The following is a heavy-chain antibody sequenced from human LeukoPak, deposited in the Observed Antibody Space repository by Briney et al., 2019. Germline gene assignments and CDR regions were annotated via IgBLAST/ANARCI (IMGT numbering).Heavy chain of an antibody. CDR1: GFTFSTSN. J-gene: IGHJ4*02. Sequence: GGSLRLSCVDFGFTFSTSNMHWVRQAPGEGLEWVSSISSSGSTAFYADSVEGRFTISRDNAKNSLYLQMNSLRAEDTAVYYCARGASGSYLGNFDYWGQGTLVTVSS. CDR3: ARGASGSYLGNFDY. D-gene: IGHD1-26*01. V-gene: IGHV3-48*04. CDR2: ISSSGSTA.